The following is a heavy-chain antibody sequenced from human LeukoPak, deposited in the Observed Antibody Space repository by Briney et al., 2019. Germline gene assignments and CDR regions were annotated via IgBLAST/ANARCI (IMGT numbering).Heavy chain of an antibody. V-gene: IGHV1-69*13. D-gene: IGHD1-26*01. CDR1: GGTFISSG. J-gene: IGHJ2*01. CDR2: ITPIFGTT. Sequence: SVKVSCKASGGTFISSGFNWVQQAPGQGLEWMGGITPIFGTTNYAQKFQGRVTITADESASTAYIELSSLRSEDTAVYYCARNHEVGRIRYFDLWGRGTLITVSS. CDR3: ARNHEVGRIRYFDL.